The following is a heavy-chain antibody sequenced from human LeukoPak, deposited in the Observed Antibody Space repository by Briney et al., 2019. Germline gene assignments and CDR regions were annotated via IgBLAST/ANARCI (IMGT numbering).Heavy chain of an antibody. CDR1: GFTFSSSW. V-gene: IGHV3-74*01. Sequence: QPGGSLRLSCAASGFTFSSSWMHWVRHVPGKGLVWVSRLNSDGSSINYADSVKGRFTISRDNAENTLYLQMNSLRVEDTAVYYCARGVAGTLDYWGQGTLVTVSS. CDR2: LNSDGSSI. J-gene: IGHJ4*02. CDR3: ARGVAGTLDY. D-gene: IGHD6-19*01.